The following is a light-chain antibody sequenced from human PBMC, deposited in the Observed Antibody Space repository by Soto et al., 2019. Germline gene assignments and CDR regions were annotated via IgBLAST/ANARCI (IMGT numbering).Light chain of an antibody. V-gene: IGLV2-11*01. CDR3: WSYGGTSTSEV. J-gene: IGLJ2*01. Sequence: QSALTQPRSVSGSPGQPVTISCTGISSDVGGYVYVSWYQQHPGKAPNLIIYDVNKRPSGVPHRFSGSKSGNTASLTISGLQEEDEADYYCWSYGGTSTSEVFGGGTKLTVL. CDR2: DVN. CDR1: SSDVGGYVY.